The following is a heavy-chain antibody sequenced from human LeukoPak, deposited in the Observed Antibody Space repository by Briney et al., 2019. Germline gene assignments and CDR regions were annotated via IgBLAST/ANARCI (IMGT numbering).Heavy chain of an antibody. CDR3: AKDPQSTYGSGSHNWFDP. CDR2: IRQDGSQK. CDR1: GFTFSSYG. D-gene: IGHD3-10*01. J-gene: IGHJ5*02. V-gene: IGHV3-7*01. Sequence: GGTLRLSCAASGFTFSSYGMSWVRQAPGRGLEWVATIRQDGSQKYYLDSVKGRFTISRDNAKNSLYLQMNSLRAEDTAVYYCAKDPQSTYGSGSHNWFDPWGQGTLVTVSS.